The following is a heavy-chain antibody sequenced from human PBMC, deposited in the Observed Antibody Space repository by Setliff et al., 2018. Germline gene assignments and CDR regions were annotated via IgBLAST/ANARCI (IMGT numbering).Heavy chain of an antibody. D-gene: IGHD2-2*01. J-gene: IGHJ2*01. Sequence: GGSLRLSCAASGFTFSSYSMNWVRQAPGKGLEWVSSISSTSSYIYYADSVKGRFTISRDNAKNSLYLQMNSLRAEDTAVYYCARDAGFKSRKVPFDLWGRGTLVTSPQ. CDR1: GFTFSSYS. CDR3: ARDAGFKSRKVPFDL. CDR2: ISSTSSYI. V-gene: IGHV3-21*01.